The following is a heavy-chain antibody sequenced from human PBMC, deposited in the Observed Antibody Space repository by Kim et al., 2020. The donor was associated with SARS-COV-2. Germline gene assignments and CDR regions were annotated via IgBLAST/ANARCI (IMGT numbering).Heavy chain of an antibody. CDR2: T. Sequence: TNYAQKLQGRVTMTTETATSTAYMERRSMRSDDTAVYYCARVGGAIHPDYWGQGTLVTVSS. CDR3: ARVGGAIHPDY. D-gene: IGHD2-21*01. J-gene: IGHJ4*02. V-gene: IGHV1-18*01.